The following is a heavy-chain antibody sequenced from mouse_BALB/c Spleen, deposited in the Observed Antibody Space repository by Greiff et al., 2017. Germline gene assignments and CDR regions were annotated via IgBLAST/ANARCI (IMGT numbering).Heavy chain of an antibody. CDR3: ASLGLYAMDY. Sequence: EVMLVESGGDLVKPGGSLKLSCAASGFTFSSYGMSWVRQTPDKRLEWVATISSGGSYTYYPDSVKGRFTISRDNAKNTLYLQMSSLKSEDTAMYYCASLGLYAMDYWGQGTSVTVSS. V-gene: IGHV5-6*01. D-gene: IGHD4-1*01. J-gene: IGHJ4*01. CDR2: ISSGGSYT. CDR1: GFTFSSYG.